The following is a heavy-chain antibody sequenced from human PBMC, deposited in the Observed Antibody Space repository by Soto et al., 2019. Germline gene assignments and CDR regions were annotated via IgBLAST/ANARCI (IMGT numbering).Heavy chain of an antibody. Sequence: QVQLVQSGAEVKKPGASVKVSCKASGYTFTSYAMHWVRQAPGQRLEWMGWSNAGNGNTKYSQKFQGRVTITRDTSASTAYMELSSLRSEDTAVYYCASGQLWFGYFDYWGQGTLVTVSS. D-gene: IGHD5-18*01. CDR2: SNAGNGNT. V-gene: IGHV1-3*01. J-gene: IGHJ4*02. CDR3: ASGQLWFGYFDY. CDR1: GYTFTSYA.